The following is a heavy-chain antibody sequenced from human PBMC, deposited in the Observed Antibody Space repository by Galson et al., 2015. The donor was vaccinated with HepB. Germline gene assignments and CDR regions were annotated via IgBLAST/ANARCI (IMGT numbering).Heavy chain of an antibody. CDR3: ARAGGPMVRGGGGEY. J-gene: IGHJ4*02. CDR2: INPNSGGT. CDR1: GYTFTGYY. V-gene: IGHV1-2*02. Sequence: SVKVSCRASGYTFTGYYMHWVRQAPGQGLEWMGWINPNSGGTNYAQKFQGRVTMTGDTSISTAYMELSRLRSDDTAVYYCARAGGPMVRGGGGEYWGQGTLVTVSS. D-gene: IGHD3-10*01.